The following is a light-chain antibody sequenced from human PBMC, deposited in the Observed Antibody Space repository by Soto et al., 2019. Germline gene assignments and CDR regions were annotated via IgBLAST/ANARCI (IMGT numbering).Light chain of an antibody. CDR2: EVS. CDR1: ISDVGAYNY. Sequence: QSVLTQPASVSGSPGQSITISCTGTISDVGAYNYVSWYQQHPGKAPKLMIYEVSNRPSGVSSRFSGSKSGNTASLTISGLQAEDEADYYCSSYTSNITFVFGTGTKVTVL. J-gene: IGLJ1*01. V-gene: IGLV2-14*01. CDR3: SSYTSNITFV.